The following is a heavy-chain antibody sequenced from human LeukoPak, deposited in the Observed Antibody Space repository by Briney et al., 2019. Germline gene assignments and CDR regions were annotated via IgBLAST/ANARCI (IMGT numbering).Heavy chain of an antibody. CDR2: ISGSGGST. D-gene: IGHD2-21*02. CDR3: AKSYLGSRWAPSYCGGDCPRDY. Sequence: GGSLRLSCAASGFTFSSYAMSWVRQAPGKGLELFSAISGSGGSTYYADSVKGRFTISRDNSKNTLYLQMNRLRAEDTAVYYCAKSYLGSRWAPSYCGGDCPRDYWGQGTLVTVSS. CDR1: GFTFSSYA. J-gene: IGHJ4*02. V-gene: IGHV3-23*01.